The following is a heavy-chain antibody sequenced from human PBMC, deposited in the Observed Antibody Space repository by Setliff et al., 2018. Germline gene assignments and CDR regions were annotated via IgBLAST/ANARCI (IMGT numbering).Heavy chain of an antibody. CDR1: GDSFSNYA. V-gene: IGHV1-69*05. Sequence: SVKVSCKASGDSFSNYAISWVRQAPGQGLEWMGGLIPMFGTPGYAQKFQDRVTITTDESASTAYMELNSLTSEDTAVYYCARSPALLGIVYLDPWGQGTRVTVSS. D-gene: IGHD2-15*01. CDR2: LIPMFGTP. J-gene: IGHJ5*02. CDR3: ARSPALLGIVYLDP.